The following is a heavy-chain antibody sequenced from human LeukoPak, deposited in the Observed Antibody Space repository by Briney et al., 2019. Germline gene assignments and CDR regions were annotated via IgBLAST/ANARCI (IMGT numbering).Heavy chain of an antibody. D-gene: IGHD3-22*01. CDR3: AREASNYYYDSSGYFDY. Sequence: PSETLSLTCAVSGGSISSGGYSWSWIRQPPGKGLEWIGYIYHSGSTYYNPSLKSRVTISVDRSKNQFSLKLSSVTAADTAVYYCAREASNYYYDSSGYFDYWGQGTLVTVSS. J-gene: IGHJ4*02. CDR2: IYHSGST. CDR1: GGSISSGGYS. V-gene: IGHV4-30-2*01.